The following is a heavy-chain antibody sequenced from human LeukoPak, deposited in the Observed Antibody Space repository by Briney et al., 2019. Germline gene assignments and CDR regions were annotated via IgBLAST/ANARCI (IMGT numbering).Heavy chain of an antibody. Sequence: SETLSLTCTVSRGSIMGYFWTWVRQPPGKGLECIGNIRFSGTTSYNPSLESRVTISVDSSKSQIFLNLSSVTTADTAVYYCARDSHDYCDYWGQGTLVTVSS. CDR1: RGSIMGYF. V-gene: IGHV4-59*01. CDR2: IRFSGTT. J-gene: IGHJ4*02. CDR3: ARDSHDYCDY.